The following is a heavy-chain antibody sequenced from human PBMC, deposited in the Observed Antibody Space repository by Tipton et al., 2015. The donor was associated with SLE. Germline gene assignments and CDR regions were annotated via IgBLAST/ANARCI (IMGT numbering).Heavy chain of an antibody. J-gene: IGHJ6*03. CDR3: ARAGLGYTYYYYMDV. V-gene: IGHV4-59*01. D-gene: IGHD5-18*01. Sequence: LRLSCTVSGGSISNYYWSWIRQPPGKGLEWIGYIYYSGSTNYNPSLKSRVTISVDTSKNQVSLKLSSVTAADTAVYYCARAGLGYTYYYYMDVWGKGTTVTVSS. CDR2: IYYSGST. CDR1: GGSISNYY.